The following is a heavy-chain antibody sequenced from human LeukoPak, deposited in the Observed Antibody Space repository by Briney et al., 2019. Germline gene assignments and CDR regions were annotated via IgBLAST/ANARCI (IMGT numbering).Heavy chain of an antibody. V-gene: IGHV3-30*02. Sequence: GGSLRLSCAASGFTFSSYGMHWVRQAPGKGLEWVAFIRYDGSNKYYADSVKGRFTISRDNPKNTLYLHMNSLRAEDTAVYYCAKDYSSSWLYYFDYWGQGTLVTVSS. D-gene: IGHD6-13*01. CDR2: IRYDGSNK. J-gene: IGHJ4*02. CDR1: GFTFSSYG. CDR3: AKDYSSSWLYYFDY.